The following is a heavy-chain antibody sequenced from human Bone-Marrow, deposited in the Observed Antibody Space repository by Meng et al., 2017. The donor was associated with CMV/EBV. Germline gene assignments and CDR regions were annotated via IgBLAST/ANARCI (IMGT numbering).Heavy chain of an antibody. CDR1: GFTFTSSA. CDR3: AAGGVSTRIVV. CDR2: IVVGSGNT. Sequence: SVKVSCKASGFTFTSSAVQWVRQARGQRLEWIGWIVVGSGNTNYAQKFQERVTITRDMSTSTAYMEMSSLRSEDTAVYYGAAGGVSTRIVVWGQGTLVTVSS. V-gene: IGHV1-58*01. D-gene: IGHD3-22*01. J-gene: IGHJ4*02.